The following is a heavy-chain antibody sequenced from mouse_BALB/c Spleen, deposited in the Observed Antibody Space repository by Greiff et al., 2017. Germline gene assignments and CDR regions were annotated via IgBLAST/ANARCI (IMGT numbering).Heavy chain of an antibody. D-gene: IGHD1-2*01. Sequence: EVHLVESGGGLVKPGGSLKLSCAASGFTFSDYYMYWVRQTPEKRLEWVATISDGGSYTYYPDSVKGRFTISRDNAKNNLYLQMSSLKSEDTAMYYCARDSITTADYWGQGTTLTVSS. V-gene: IGHV5-4*02. CDR3: ARDSITTADY. CDR2: ISDGGSYT. CDR1: GFTFSDYY. J-gene: IGHJ2*01.